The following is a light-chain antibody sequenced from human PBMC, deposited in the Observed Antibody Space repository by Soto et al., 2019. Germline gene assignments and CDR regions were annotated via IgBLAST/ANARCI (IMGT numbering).Light chain of an antibody. CDR2: AAS. V-gene: IGKV1-8*01. Sequence: AIRMTQSPSSLSASTGDRVTITCRASQGISSYLAWYQQKPGKAPKLLIYAASTLHPGVPSRFRGSGSGTEFSFNITSLQPEDVATYYCQHYDDLPITFGQGTRPAI. CDR1: QGISSY. J-gene: IGKJ5*01. CDR3: QHYDDLPIT.